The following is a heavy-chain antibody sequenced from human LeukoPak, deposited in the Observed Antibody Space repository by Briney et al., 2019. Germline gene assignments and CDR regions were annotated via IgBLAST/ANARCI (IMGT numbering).Heavy chain of an antibody. CDR2: ISSSGST. CDR3: ARHLSQGDGNKRGFDY. D-gene: IGHD5-24*01. Sequence: SETLSLTCTVSGGSISSRPYDWGWVRQPPGKGLEYIGSISSSGSTYYNPSPQSRVTISIDASNNQFSLQLVSVTAADTAVFYCARHLSQGDGNKRGFDYRGQGTLVSVSS. J-gene: IGHJ4*02. CDR1: GGSISSRPYD. V-gene: IGHV4-39*01.